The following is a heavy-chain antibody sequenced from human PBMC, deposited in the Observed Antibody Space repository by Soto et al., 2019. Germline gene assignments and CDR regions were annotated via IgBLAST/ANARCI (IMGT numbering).Heavy chain of an antibody. Sequence: TLSLTCAVSGCSISRGGYSWSWVRQPPVKGLEWIGYMYHSENTYYNPSLLSRVTISVDTSKNEFSLRLSSVTAADTAVYYCARLNGYCVSTNCHGYYGMDVWGQGTTVTVSS. J-gene: IGHJ6*02. CDR1: GCSISRGGYS. V-gene: IGHV4-30-2*03. CDR2: MYHSENT. D-gene: IGHD2-2*03. CDR3: ARLNGYCVSTNCHGYYGMDV.